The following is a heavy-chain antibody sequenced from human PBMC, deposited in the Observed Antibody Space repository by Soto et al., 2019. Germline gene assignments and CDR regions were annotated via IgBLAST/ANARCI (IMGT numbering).Heavy chain of an antibody. Sequence: SETLSLTCNVSGGPINSPDYYWSWIRQSPGKGLEWIGYLYFNGGTQYNPSLRTPVSMSLDTSKKHFSLKMRSVTAADTAVYYCARGISKYSSWYEPHTWFAAWGQGALVTVSS. J-gene: IGHJ5*02. V-gene: IGHV4-30-4*01. CDR1: GGPINSPDYY. D-gene: IGHD6-13*01. CDR3: ARGISKYSSWYEPHTWFAA. CDR2: LYFNGGT.